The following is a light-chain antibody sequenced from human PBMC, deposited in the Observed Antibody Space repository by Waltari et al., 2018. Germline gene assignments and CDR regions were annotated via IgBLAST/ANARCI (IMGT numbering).Light chain of an antibody. J-gene: IGKJ1*01. Sequence: NVLTPSPGTLSCSPGERATLSCRASQSVSRTLAWYQQKPGQAPRLLIYDASIRATGIPDRFSGSGSGTDFSLTISRLEPEDVAVYYCQKYGTRPATFGQGTKVEIK. CDR1: QSVSRT. V-gene: IGKV3-20*01. CDR3: QKYGTRPAT. CDR2: DAS.